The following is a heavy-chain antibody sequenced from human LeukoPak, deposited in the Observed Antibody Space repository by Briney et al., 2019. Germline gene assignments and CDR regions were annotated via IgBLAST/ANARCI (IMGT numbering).Heavy chain of an antibody. J-gene: IGHJ4*02. CDR2: MNPNSGNT. CDR3: ARVSQYSSSWYSRKTDY. Sequence: ASVKVSCKASGYTFTSYDINWVRQATGQGLEWMGWMNPNSGNTGYAQKFQGRVTMTRNTSISTAYMELSSLRSEDTAVYYCARVSQYSSSWYSRKTDYWGQGTLVTVSS. CDR1: GYTFTSYD. V-gene: IGHV1-8*01. D-gene: IGHD6-13*01.